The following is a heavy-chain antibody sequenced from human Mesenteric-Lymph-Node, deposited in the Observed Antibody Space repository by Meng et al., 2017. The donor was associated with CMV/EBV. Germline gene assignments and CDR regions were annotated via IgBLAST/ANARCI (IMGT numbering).Heavy chain of an antibody. Sequence: ASVKVSCKASGYTFTSHYLHWVRQAPGQGLEWMGWINPNSGGTNYAQKFQGRVTMTRDTSISTAYMELSRLRSDDTAVYYCARDPPNYNWFDPWGQGTLVTVSS. D-gene: IGHD4/OR15-4a*01. V-gene: IGHV1-2*02. CDR3: ARDPPNYNWFDP. J-gene: IGHJ5*02. CDR1: GYTFTSHY. CDR2: INPNSGGT.